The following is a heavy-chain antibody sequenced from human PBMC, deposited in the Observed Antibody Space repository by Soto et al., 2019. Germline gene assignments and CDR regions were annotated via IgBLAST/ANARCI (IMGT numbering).Heavy chain of an antibody. J-gene: IGHJ4*02. CDR3: ARVGGFGATIIDY. D-gene: IGHD3-10*01. V-gene: IGHV4-30-4*01. Sequence: PSETLSLTCTVSGGSISSGDYYRSWIRQPPGKGLEWIGYIYYSGSTYYNPSLKSRVTISVDTSKNQFSLKLSSVTAADTAVYYCARVGGFGATIIDYSGQGTLVTVSS. CDR1: GGSISSGDYY. CDR2: IYYSGST.